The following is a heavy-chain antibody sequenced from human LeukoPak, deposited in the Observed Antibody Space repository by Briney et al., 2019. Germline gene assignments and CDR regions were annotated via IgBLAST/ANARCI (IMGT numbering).Heavy chain of an antibody. CDR2: IYYSGST. D-gene: IGHD2-21*02. CDR3: ARGVVTAIVDYFEY. CDR1: GGSISSGGYY. Sequence: PSQTLSLTCTVSGGSISSGGYYWSWIRQHPGKGLEWIGYIYYSGSTYYNPSLKSRVTISVDRSKNQFSLKLSSVTAADTAVYYCARGVVTAIVDYFEYWGQGTLVTVSS. J-gene: IGHJ4*02. V-gene: IGHV4-31*03.